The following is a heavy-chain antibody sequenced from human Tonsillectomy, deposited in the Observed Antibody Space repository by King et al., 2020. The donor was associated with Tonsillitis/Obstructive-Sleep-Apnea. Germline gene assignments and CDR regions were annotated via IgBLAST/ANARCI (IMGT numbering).Heavy chain of an antibody. J-gene: IGHJ4*02. Sequence: QLVQSGAEVKKPGSSVKVSCKASGGTFSSYAISWVRQAPGQGLEWMGGIIPIFGTANYAQKFQGRVTITADESTSTAYMGLSSLRSEDTAVYYCARDRARGGNLYYFDYWGQGTLVTVSS. D-gene: IGHD3-10*01. CDR2: IIPIFGTA. V-gene: IGHV1-69*01. CDR3: ARDRARGGNLYYFDY. CDR1: GGTFSSYA.